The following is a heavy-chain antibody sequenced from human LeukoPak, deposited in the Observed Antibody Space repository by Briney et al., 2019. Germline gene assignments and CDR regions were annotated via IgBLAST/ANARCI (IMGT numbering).Heavy chain of an antibody. CDR1: GYTFTSYV. Sequence: EASVKVSCKASGYTFTSYVINWVRQATGQGLEWMGWMNPNSGNTGYAQKFQGRVTMTRNTSISTAYMELSSLRSEDTAVYYCASSDCSGGSCYSDDAFDIWGQGTMVTVSS. CDR2: MNPNSGNT. V-gene: IGHV1-8*01. J-gene: IGHJ3*02. D-gene: IGHD2-15*01. CDR3: ASSDCSGGSCYSDDAFDI.